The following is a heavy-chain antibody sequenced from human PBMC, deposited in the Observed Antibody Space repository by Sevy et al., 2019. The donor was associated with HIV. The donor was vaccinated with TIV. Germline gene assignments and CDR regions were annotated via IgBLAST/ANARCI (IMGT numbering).Heavy chain of an antibody. D-gene: IGHD1-26*01. V-gene: IGHV3-23*01. Sequence: GGCLRLSCAASGFTFSSYAMSWVRQAPGKGLEWVSAISGSGGSTYYADSVKGRFTISRDNSKNTLYLQMNSLRAEDTAVYYCARDLISGSYSQSLDYWGQGTLVTVSS. CDR1: GFTFSSYA. CDR3: ARDLISGSYSQSLDY. J-gene: IGHJ4*02. CDR2: ISGSGGST.